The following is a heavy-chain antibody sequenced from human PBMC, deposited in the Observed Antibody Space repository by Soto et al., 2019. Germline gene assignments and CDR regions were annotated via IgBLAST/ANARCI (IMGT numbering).Heavy chain of an antibody. CDR2: IYYSGST. CDR1: GGSISSSSYY. J-gene: IGHJ4*02. V-gene: IGHV4-39*01. Sequence: PSETLSLTCTVPGGSISSSSYYWGWIRQPPGKGLEWIGSIYYSGSTYYNPSLKSRVTISVDTSKNQFSLKLSSVTAADTAVYYCARLSVDTAMVPGRYWGQGTLVTVSS. D-gene: IGHD5-18*01. CDR3: ARLSVDTAMVPGRY.